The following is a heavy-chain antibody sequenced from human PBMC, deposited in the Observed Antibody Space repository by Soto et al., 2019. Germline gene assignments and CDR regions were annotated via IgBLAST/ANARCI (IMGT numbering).Heavy chain of an antibody. CDR2: ISGSGGST. D-gene: IGHD6-19*01. CDR3: ARVLAVAGNLFDP. Sequence: PGGSQTLLCAASGFAYSSYAMSGVRQAPGKGLAWVSAISGSGGSTYYAGSVKGRFTISRDNSKNTLFLQMNSLRAEDTAVYYCARVLAVAGNLFDPWGQGTLVTVSS. CDR1: GFAYSSYA. J-gene: IGHJ5*02. V-gene: IGHV3-23*01.